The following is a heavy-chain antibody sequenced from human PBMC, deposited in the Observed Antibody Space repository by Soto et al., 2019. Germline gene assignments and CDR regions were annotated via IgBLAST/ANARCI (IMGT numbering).Heavy chain of an antibody. J-gene: IGHJ4*02. Sequence: QLLEPGGGLVQPGGSLRLSCAASGFTFSSSAMSCVRQAPGKGLECVSTISGSGGSTYTADSVKGRFTISRDNSKNTLDLQMNSLRAEDTAVYYCAIDRMTTIDYWGQGTLVTVSS. CDR1: GFTFSSSA. V-gene: IGHV3-23*01. D-gene: IGHD1-1*01. CDR3: AIDRMTTIDY. CDR2: ISGSGGST.